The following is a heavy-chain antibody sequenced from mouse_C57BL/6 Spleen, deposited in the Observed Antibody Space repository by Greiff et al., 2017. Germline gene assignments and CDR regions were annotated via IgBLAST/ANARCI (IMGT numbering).Heavy chain of an antibody. D-gene: IGHD4-1*01. V-gene: IGHV1-42*01. J-gene: IGHJ4*01. CDR2: INPSTGGT. Sequence: EVMLVESGPELVKPGASVKISCKASGYSFTGYYMNWVKQSPEKSLEWIGEINPSTGGTTYNKKFKAKATLTVDKSSSTAYMQLKSLTSEDSAVYYCARWDMDYWGQGTSVTVSS. CDR3: ARWDMDY. CDR1: GYSFTGYY.